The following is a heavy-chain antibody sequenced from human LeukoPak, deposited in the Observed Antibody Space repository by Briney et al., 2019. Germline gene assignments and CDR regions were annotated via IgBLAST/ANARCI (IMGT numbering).Heavy chain of an antibody. CDR1: GGSISSYY. Sequence: PSETLSLTCTVSGGSISSYYWSWIRQPPGKGLEWIGYIYYSGSTNYNPSLKSRVTISVDTSKNQFSLKLSSVTAADTAVYYCARVGPLYCSSTSCYNRGVGFDYWGQGTLSPSPQ. J-gene: IGHJ4*02. CDR2: IYYSGST. V-gene: IGHV4-59*01. CDR3: ARVGPLYCSSTSCYNRGVGFDY. D-gene: IGHD2-2*02.